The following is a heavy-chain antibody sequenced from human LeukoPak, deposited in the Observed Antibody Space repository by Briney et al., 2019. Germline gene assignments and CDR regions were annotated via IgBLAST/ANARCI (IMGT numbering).Heavy chain of an antibody. Sequence: GGSLRLSCAASGFTLSRYSMNWVRQAPGKGLEWVSIISGDSYHIYYADSVKDRFTISRDNAENSLYLQMNSLRAEDTAVYYCARLPLTARRHFEYWGQGTLVTVSS. CDR2: ISGDSYHI. D-gene: IGHD5-18*01. CDR1: GFTLSRYS. CDR3: ARLPLTARRHFEY. J-gene: IGHJ4*02. V-gene: IGHV3-21*04.